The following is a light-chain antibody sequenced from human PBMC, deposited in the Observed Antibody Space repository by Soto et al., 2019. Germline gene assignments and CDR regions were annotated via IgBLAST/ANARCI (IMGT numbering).Light chain of an antibody. V-gene: IGKV1-39*01. CDR1: QSVGSL. J-gene: IGKJ2*01. Sequence: DTQMTQSPSCLSASVGDRVTITCRASQSVGSLLNWFQQKPGKAPKLLIYAASTLQSGAPSRFSGSGAGTDFTLIISSLQPEDFATYYCQQSYSLPYTFGQGTKLEI. CDR2: AAS. CDR3: QQSYSLPYT.